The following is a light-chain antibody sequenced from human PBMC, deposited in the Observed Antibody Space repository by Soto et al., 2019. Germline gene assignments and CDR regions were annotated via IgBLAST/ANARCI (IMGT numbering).Light chain of an antibody. CDR3: QQLNSYPIT. J-gene: IGKJ5*01. V-gene: IGKV1-9*01. CDR1: QGISSY. Sequence: IQLTQSPSSLSASVGDRVTITCRASQGISSYLAWYQQKPGKAPKLLIYAASTLQSGVPSRFSGSGSGTDFTITISSLQPEDFATYSCQQLNSYPITFGQGTRLEIK. CDR2: AAS.